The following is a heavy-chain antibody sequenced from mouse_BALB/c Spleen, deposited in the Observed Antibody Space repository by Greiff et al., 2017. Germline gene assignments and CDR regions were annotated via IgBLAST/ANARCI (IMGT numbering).Heavy chain of an antibody. CDR2: IYPGDGDT. D-gene: IGHD2-1*01. Sequence: QVQLKQSGPELVKPGASVKISCKASGYAFSSSWMNWVKQRPGQGLEWIGRIYPGDGDTNYNGKFKGKATLTADKSSSTAYMQLSSLTSVDSAVYFCARWSLRAMDYWGQGTSVTVSS. CDR3: ARWSLRAMDY. J-gene: IGHJ4*01. CDR1: GYAFSSSW. V-gene: IGHV1-82*01.